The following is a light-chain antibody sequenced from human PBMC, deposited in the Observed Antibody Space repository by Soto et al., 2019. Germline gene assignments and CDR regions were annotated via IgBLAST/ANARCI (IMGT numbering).Light chain of an antibody. V-gene: IGLV2-14*01. J-gene: IGLJ2*01. CDR2: DVS. CDR3: NSYTTYNTQWL. Sequence: QSVLTQPASVSGSPGQSITISCTGTNSDVGGYNYVSWYQQRPGKAPRLLIYDVSNRPSGVSGRFSGSKSGNTASLSISGLRAEDEAHYYCNSYTTYNTQWLFGGGTKVTVL. CDR1: NSDVGGYNY.